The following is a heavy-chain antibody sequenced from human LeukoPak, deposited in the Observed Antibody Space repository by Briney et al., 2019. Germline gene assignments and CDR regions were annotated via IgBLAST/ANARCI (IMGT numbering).Heavy chain of an antibody. D-gene: IGHD2-21*02. Sequence: TGGSLRLSCAASEFTFSSYTMNWVRQPPGKGLEWIGEINHSGSTNYNPSLKSRVTISVDTSKNQFSLKLSSVTAADTAVYYCARHMVVTRRFDPWGQGTLVTVSS. J-gene: IGHJ5*02. V-gene: IGHV4-34*01. CDR3: ARHMVVTRRFDP. CDR2: INHSGST. CDR1: EFTFSSYT.